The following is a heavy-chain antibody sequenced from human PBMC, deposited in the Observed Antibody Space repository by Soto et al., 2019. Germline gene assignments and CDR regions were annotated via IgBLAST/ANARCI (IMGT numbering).Heavy chain of an antibody. CDR2: SKNKADSYTT. CDR1: GFTFSDHY. D-gene: IGHD3-10*01. J-gene: IGHJ4*02. Sequence: EVQLVESGGGLVQPGGSLRLSCAASGFTFSDHYMDWVRQAPGKGLEWVGRSKNKADSYTTEYAASVKGRFTISRDGSKDSLFLQMNSLKTGGTDVYYCTVWGSGNDFGAAWGQGILVTVSS. CDR3: TVWGSGNDFGAA. V-gene: IGHV3-72*01.